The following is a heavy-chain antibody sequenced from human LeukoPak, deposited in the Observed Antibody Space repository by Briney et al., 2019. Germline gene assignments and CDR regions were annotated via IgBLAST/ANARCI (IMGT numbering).Heavy chain of an antibody. D-gene: IGHD3-22*01. CDR2: ISGSGGST. V-gene: IGHV3-23*01. Sequence: GGSLRLSWAASGFTFSSYAMSWVRQAPRKGLEWVSAISGSGGSTYYADSVKGRFTISRDNSKNTLYLQMNSLRAEDTAVYYCAREGPIYYDSSGYFDYWGQGTLVTVSS. CDR1: GFTFSSYA. CDR3: AREGPIYYDSSGYFDY. J-gene: IGHJ4*02.